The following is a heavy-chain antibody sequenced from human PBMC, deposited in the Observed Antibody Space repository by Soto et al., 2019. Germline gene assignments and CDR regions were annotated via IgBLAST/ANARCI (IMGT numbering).Heavy chain of an antibody. CDR1: GYTFINYY. CDR3: ARVEDSSSWIYYFDY. CDR2: FNPTSGST. J-gene: IGHJ4*02. Sequence: EASVKVSCKASGYTFINYYIHWVRQAPGQGLEWMGVFNPTSGSTNYAQKFQGRVTFTTDASTSTVYMELSSLRSEDTAVYYCARVEDSSSWIYYFDYWGQGTLVTVSS. V-gene: IGHV1-46*01. D-gene: IGHD6-13*01.